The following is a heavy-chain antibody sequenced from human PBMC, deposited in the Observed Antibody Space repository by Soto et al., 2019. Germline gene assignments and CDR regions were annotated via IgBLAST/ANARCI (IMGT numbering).Heavy chain of an antibody. D-gene: IGHD6-19*01. CDR1: GGSISGSY. CDR3: ARSVAVPGAHIDY. J-gene: IGHJ4*02. CDR2: VYYTGST. V-gene: IGHV4-59*01. Sequence: SETLSLTCSVSGGSISGSYWSWIQQSPGKGLEWLGYVYYTGSTNYSPSLRSRVSISVDTSKNEFSLRLSSVTAADTAVYFCARSVAVPGAHIDYWGQRTQVTVSS.